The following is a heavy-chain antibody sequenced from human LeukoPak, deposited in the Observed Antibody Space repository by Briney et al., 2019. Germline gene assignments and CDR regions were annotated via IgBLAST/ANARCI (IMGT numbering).Heavy chain of an antibody. CDR1: GYTFTHYG. V-gene: IGHV3-30*03. J-gene: IGHJ3*02. CDR2: ISYNGNNK. CDR3: ARDPLDISRWANAFDI. Sequence: PGGSLRLSCVIPGYTFTHYGFHWVRQAPGKALEWVAYISYNGNNKYEDSVKGRFTISRDNSKNTLHLQMNGLRAEDTAVYYCARDPLDISRWANAFDIWGQGTTVIVSS. D-gene: IGHD5-12*01.